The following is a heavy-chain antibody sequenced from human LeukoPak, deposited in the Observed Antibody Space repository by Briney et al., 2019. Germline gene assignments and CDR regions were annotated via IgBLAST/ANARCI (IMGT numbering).Heavy chain of an antibody. V-gene: IGHV3-7*01. Sequence: GGSLRLSCAASGFTFSSYWMSWVRQAPGKGLEWVANIKQDGSEKYYVDSVKGRFTISRDNAKNSLYLQMNSLRAEDTAVYYCARSLTTKRWYNWFDPWGQGTLVTVSS. J-gene: IGHJ5*02. CDR1: GFTFSSYW. CDR2: IKQDGSEK. D-gene: IGHD4-11*01. CDR3: ARSLTTKRWYNWFDP.